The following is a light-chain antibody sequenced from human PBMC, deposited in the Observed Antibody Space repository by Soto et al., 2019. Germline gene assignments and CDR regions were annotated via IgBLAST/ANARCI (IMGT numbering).Light chain of an antibody. CDR2: EVN. CDR3: SSFVDGTSYV. V-gene: IGLV2-8*01. Sequence: QSVLTQPPSVSGSPGQSVTISCTGTGSDVGFFNYVSWYQHHPGKVPKFLIYEVNKRPSGVPDRFSGSKSGNTASLTVSGLQPEDEAEYFCSSFVDGTSYVFGTGTKVTVL. J-gene: IGLJ1*01. CDR1: GSDVGFFNY.